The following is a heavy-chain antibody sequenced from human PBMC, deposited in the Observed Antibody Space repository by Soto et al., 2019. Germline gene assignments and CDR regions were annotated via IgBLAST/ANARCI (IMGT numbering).Heavy chain of an antibody. CDR3: ARGGGDGATITIYYYYYGMDV. J-gene: IGHJ6*02. V-gene: IGHV3-33*01. D-gene: IGHD2-21*02. CDR1: GFTFSSYG. CDR2: IWYDGSNK. Sequence: GGSLRLSCAASGFTFSSYGMHWVRQAPGKGLEWVAVIWYDGSNKYYADYVKGRFTISRDNSKNTLYLQMNSLRAEDTAVYYCARGGGDGATITIYYYYYGMDVWGQGTTVTVSS.